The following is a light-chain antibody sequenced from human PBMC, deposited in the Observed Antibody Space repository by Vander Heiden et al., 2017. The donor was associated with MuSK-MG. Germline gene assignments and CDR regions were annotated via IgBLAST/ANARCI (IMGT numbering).Light chain of an antibody. Sequence: QSALTQPASVSGSPGQSITISCTGTSSDIGAYKYVSWYQQHPGKAPKLIIYDVSNRPSGVSNRFSASKSGNTASLTISGLQGEDEAYYYCCSYTTTTTVVFGGGTKLTVL. V-gene: IGLV2-14*03. CDR3: CSYTTTTTVV. CDR2: DVS. J-gene: IGLJ3*02. CDR1: SSDIGAYKY.